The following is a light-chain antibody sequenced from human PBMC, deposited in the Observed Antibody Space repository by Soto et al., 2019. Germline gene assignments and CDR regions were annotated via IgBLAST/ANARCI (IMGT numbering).Light chain of an antibody. CDR1: QGISSY. CDR3: QQYYSYPLT. CDR2: AAS. J-gene: IGKJ4*01. V-gene: IGKV1-8*01. Sequence: AIRMTQSPSSLSASTGDRVTITCRASQGISSYLAWYQQKPGKAPKLLIYAASTLQSGVPSRFSGSGSGTDFTLTIRCMQSQDFPNYYCQQYYSYPLTFGGGTKVDIK.